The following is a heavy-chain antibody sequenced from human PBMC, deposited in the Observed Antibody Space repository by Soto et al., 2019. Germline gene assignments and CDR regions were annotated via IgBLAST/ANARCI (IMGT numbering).Heavy chain of an antibody. CDR3: PHDSVASRGFDY. CDR2: IYWDDDK. Sequence: SGPTLVNPTQTLTLICTFSGFSLTTSGVGVGWIRQPPGKALEWLALIYWDDDKRYSPSLKSRLTITKDTSKNQVVLTMTNMEPVDTATYYCPHDSVASRGFDYWGQGTLVTVSS. D-gene: IGHD1-26*01. V-gene: IGHV2-5*02. CDR1: GFSLTTSGVG. J-gene: IGHJ4*02.